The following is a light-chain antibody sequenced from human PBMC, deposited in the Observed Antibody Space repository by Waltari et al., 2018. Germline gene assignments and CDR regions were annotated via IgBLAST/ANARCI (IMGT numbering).Light chain of an antibody. J-gene: IGLJ2*01. V-gene: IGLV2-23*01. CDR1: SSDVGSYNF. CDR3: CSYAGSSPSVV. CDR2: EGS. Sequence: QSALTQPASVSGSPGQSLTISCTGPSSDVGSYNFVSWYQHHPGKAPKVMIYEGSERPSGVSNRFSGSKSGNTASLTISGLQAEDEADYYCCSYAGSSPSVVFGGGTKLTVL.